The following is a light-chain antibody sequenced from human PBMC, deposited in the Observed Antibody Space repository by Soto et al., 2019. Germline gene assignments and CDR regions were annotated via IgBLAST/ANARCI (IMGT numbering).Light chain of an antibody. V-gene: IGLV2-18*02. Sequence: QSALTQPPSVSGSPGQSVTISCIGTSSDIGSYNRVSWYQQSPGTAPKLIIYEVTNRPSGVAGRFSGSKSGNTASLTISGLQAEDEADYYCTSYATRTALVFGGGTKRTVL. CDR2: EVT. J-gene: IGLJ3*02. CDR1: SSDIGSYNR. CDR3: TSYATRTALV.